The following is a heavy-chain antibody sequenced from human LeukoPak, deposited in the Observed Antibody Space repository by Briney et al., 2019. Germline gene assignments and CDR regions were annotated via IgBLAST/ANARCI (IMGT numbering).Heavy chain of an antibody. J-gene: IGHJ4*02. Sequence: SETLSLTRTVSGGSISSSSYYWGWIRQPPGKGLEWIGSIYYSGSTYYNPSLKSRVTISVDTSKNQFSLKLSSVTAADMAVYYCATYETTVTATEYYFDYWGQGTLVTVSS. CDR2: IYYSGST. CDR1: GGSISSSSYY. CDR3: ATYETTVTATEYYFDY. V-gene: IGHV4-39*01. D-gene: IGHD4-17*01.